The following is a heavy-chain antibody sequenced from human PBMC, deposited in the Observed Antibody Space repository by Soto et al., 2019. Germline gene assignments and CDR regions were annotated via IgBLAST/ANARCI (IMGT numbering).Heavy chain of an antibody. Sequence: SVKVFCKDSGGTFSSYAISWVRQAPGQGLEWMGGIIPIFGTANYAQKFQGRVTITADESTSTAYMELSSLRSEDTAVYYCARPRETHDSVSPYYGRDVWGKGPTVTVSS. CDR1: GGTFSSYA. V-gene: IGHV1-69*13. CDR3: ARPRETHDSVSPYYGRDV. J-gene: IGHJ6*04. CDR2: IIPIFGTA. D-gene: IGHD1-26*01.